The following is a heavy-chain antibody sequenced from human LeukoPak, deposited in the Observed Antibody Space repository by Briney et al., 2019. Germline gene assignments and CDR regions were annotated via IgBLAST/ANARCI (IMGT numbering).Heavy chain of an antibody. V-gene: IGHV1-18*01. Sequence: VSVKVSCKASGYTFTSYGISWVRQAPGQGLEWMGWISTFNGNTNYAQKLQGRVTMTTDTSTTTAYMELRSLRSDDTAVYYCARYTVTEPDYWGQGTLVTVSS. CDR1: GYTFTSYG. J-gene: IGHJ4*02. CDR2: ISTFNGNT. D-gene: IGHD4-17*01. CDR3: ARYTVTEPDY.